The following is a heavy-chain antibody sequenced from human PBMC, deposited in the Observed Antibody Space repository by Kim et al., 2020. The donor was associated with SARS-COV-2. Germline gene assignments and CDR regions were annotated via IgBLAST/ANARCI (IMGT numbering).Heavy chain of an antibody. CDR2: MNPNSGNT. V-gene: IGHV1-8*01. D-gene: IGHD2-15*01. Sequence: ASVKVSCKASGYTFTSYDINWVRQATGQGLEWMGWMNPNSGNTGYAQKFQGRVTMTRNTSISTAYVELSSLRSEDTAVYYCARGVYCSSGSCPYYFDSWGHGTLVTVSS. J-gene: IGHJ4*01. CDR3: ARGVYCSSGSCPYYFDS. CDR1: GYTFTSYD.